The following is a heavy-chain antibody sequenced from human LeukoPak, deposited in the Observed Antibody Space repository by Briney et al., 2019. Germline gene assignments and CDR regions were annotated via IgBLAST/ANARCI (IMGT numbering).Heavy chain of an antibody. CDR3: ARGYDSSGYYHC. CDR2: MNPNSGNT. CDR1: GYTFTSYD. Sequence: GASVKVSCKASGYTFTSYDINWVRQATGQGLEWMGWMNPNSGNTGYAQKFQGRVTMTRNTSISTAYMELSSLRSEDTAVYYCARGYDSSGYYHCWGQGTLVTVYS. D-gene: IGHD3-22*01. V-gene: IGHV1-8*02. J-gene: IGHJ4*02.